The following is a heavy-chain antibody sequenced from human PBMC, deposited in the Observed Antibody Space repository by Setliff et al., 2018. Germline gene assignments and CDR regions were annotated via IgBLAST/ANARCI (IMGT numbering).Heavy chain of an antibody. Sequence: SETLSLTCTVSGGSISSGSYYWSWIRQPAGKGLEWIGRIYTSGSTKYNPSLKSRVTIAVDTSKNQFSLKVSSVTAADTAVYYCARVARGGHSSRWYYFDYWGQGTLVTVSS. CDR1: GGSISSGSYY. CDR2: IYTSGST. CDR3: ARVARGGHSSRWYYFDY. V-gene: IGHV4-61*02. J-gene: IGHJ4*02. D-gene: IGHD6-13*01.